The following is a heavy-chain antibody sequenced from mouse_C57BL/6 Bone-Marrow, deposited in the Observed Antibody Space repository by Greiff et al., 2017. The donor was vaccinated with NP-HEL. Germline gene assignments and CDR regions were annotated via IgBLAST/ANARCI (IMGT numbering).Heavy chain of an antibody. CDR3: ARSYYYDYLDY. V-gene: IGHV1-81*01. CDR2: IYPRSGNT. D-gene: IGHD1-1*01. Sequence: VNVVESGAELARPGASVKLSCKASGYTFTSYGISWVMQRTGQGLEWIGEIYPRSGNTYYNEKFKGKATLTADKASSTAYMELRSLTSEDSAVYFCARSYYYDYLDYWGQGTTLTVSS. J-gene: IGHJ2*01. CDR1: GYTFTSYG.